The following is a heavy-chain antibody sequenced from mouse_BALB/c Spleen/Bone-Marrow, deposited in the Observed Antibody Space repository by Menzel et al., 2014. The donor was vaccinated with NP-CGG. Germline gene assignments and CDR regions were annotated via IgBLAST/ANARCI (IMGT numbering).Heavy chain of an antibody. Sequence: DVKVEELGPSLVKPSQTLSLSCSVTGDFITSGHWNWIRKFPGNKLESMGYISYSGSTYYNPSLQSRITITLDTSNNQCYLQLNSVTTEDTATYYCASYYYGSNYAMDYWGQGTSVTVSS. CDR2: ISYSGST. V-gene: IGHV3-8*02. D-gene: IGHD1-1*01. J-gene: IGHJ4*01. CDR3: ASYYYGSNYAMDY. CDR1: GDFITSGH.